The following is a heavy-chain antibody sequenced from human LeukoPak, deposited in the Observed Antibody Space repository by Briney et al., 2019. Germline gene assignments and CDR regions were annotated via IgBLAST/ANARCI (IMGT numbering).Heavy chain of an antibody. J-gene: IGHJ4*02. Sequence: PGGSLRLSCAASGFTFSSYTMNWVRQAPGKGLEWVSSITSSSSYIYYAHSLKGRFTISRDNAKNSLYLQMNSLRAEDTVVYYCARQVDWAFDYWGQGTLVTVSS. V-gene: IGHV3-21*01. CDR2: ITSSSSYI. CDR1: GFTFSSYT. CDR3: ARQVDWAFDY. D-gene: IGHD3-9*01.